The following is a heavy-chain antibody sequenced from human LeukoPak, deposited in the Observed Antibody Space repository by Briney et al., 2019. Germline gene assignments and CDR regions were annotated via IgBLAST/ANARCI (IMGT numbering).Heavy chain of an antibody. CDR3: ATTPSGGYDFWSGYRGAHAFDI. Sequence: QTRGSLRLSCAASGFTFSSYAMSWVRQAPGKGLEWVSAISGSGGSTYYADSVKGRFTISRDNSKNTLYLQMNSLRAEDTAVYYCATTPSGGYDFWSGYRGAHAFDIWGQGTMVTVSS. V-gene: IGHV3-23*01. CDR2: ISGSGGST. D-gene: IGHD3-3*01. J-gene: IGHJ3*02. CDR1: GFTFSSYA.